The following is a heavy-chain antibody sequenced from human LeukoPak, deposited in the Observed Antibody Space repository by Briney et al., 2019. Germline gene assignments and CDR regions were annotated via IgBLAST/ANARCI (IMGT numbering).Heavy chain of an antibody. V-gene: IGHV3-48*03. CDR2: IGSSGTTI. CDR3: ALLAVASDFDY. D-gene: IGHD6-19*01. Sequence: GGSLRLSCAISGFPFSIYEMNWVRQAPGKGLNWLSNIGSSGTTIYYADSVEGRFSISRDNAKNSLYLQMNSLRVEDTAVYYCALLAVASDFDYWGQGALVTVSS. J-gene: IGHJ4*02. CDR1: GFPFSIYE.